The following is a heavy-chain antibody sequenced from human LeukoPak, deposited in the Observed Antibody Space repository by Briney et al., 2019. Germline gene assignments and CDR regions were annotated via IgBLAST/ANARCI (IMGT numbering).Heavy chain of an antibody. CDR1: GYTFTTYW. V-gene: IGHV5-51*01. D-gene: IGHD6-13*01. CDR3: ARRGQYTSSWYRYHYFDY. J-gene: IGHJ4*02. CDR2: IYPGDSDT. Sequence: GESLKISCKGSGYTFTTYWIDWVRQMPGKGLEWMGSIYPGDSDTRYSPTFQGQVPMSVDKSIDTAYLQWSSLKASDTATHYCARRGQYTSSWYRYHYFDYWGQGALVTVSS.